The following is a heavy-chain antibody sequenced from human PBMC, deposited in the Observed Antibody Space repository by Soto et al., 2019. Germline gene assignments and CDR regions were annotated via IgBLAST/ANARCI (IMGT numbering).Heavy chain of an antibody. V-gene: IGHV3-48*02. J-gene: IGHJ6*02. Sequence: EVQLVESGGGLVQPGGSLRLSCAASGFTFSSYNMNWVRQAPGKGLEWVSYISLSSSTIHYADSVKGRFIISRDNAKSSLYLQMKNLRDEDTAVYYCTRSLEGYYYYGLDVWGQGTTVTVSS. CDR1: GFTFSSYN. CDR3: TRSLEGYYYYGLDV. D-gene: IGHD3-16*01. CDR2: ISLSSSTI.